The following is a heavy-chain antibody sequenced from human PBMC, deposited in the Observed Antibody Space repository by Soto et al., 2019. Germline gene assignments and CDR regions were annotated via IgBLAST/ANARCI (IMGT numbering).Heavy chain of an antibody. J-gene: IGHJ4*02. CDR3: AKDMPDYYGSGSKAFDY. V-gene: IGHV3-9*01. Sequence: VQLVESGGGLVQPGRSLRLSCAASGFTFDDYAMHWVRQAPGKGLEWVSGISWNSGSIGYADSVKGRFTISRDNAKNSLYLQMNSLRAEDTALYYCAKDMPDYYGSGSKAFDYWGQGTLVTVSS. CDR1: GFTFDDYA. D-gene: IGHD3-10*01. CDR2: ISWNSGSI.